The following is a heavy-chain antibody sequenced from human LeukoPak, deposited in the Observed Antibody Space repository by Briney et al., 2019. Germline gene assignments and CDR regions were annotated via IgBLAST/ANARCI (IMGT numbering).Heavy chain of an antibody. CDR2: ISHDGSNK. D-gene: IGHD3-10*01. J-gene: IGHJ4*02. Sequence: GGSLRLSCEASGFTFSSYGMHWVRRAPGKGLEWMTVISHDGSNKYYVDSVKGRFTISRDNSKSTLYLQMNSLRAEDTAVYYCAKEGYYGSGSFPDSWGQGTLVTVSS. V-gene: IGHV3-30*18. CDR3: AKEGYYGSGSFPDS. CDR1: GFTFSSYG.